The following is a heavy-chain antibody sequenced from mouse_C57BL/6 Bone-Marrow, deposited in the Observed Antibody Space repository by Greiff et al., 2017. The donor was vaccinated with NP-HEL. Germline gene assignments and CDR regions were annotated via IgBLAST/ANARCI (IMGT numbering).Heavy chain of an antibody. J-gene: IGHJ2*01. CDR2: ISSGGSYT. CDR3: ARTTVPVDD. V-gene: IGHV5-6*01. CDR1: GFTFSSYG. D-gene: IGHD1-1*01. Sequence: EVMLVESGGDLVKPGGSLKLSCAASGFTFSSYGMSWVRQTPDKRLEWVATISSGGSYTYYPDSVKGRFTISRDNAKNTLYLQMSSLKSEDTAMYYCARTTVPVDDWGQGTTLTVSS.